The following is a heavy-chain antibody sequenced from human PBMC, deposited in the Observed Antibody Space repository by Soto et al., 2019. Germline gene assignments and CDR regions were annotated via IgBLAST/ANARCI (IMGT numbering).Heavy chain of an antibody. Sequence: PSETLSLTCAVYGGAFSGYYWSWIRQPPGKGLEWIGEINHSGSTNYNPSLKSRVTISVDTSKNQFSLKLSSVTAADTAVYYCARGRILVVPAAYYYYGMDVWGQGTPVTVSS. CDR3: ARGRILVVPAAYYYYGMDV. V-gene: IGHV4-34*01. D-gene: IGHD2-2*01. J-gene: IGHJ6*02. CDR2: INHSGST. CDR1: GGAFSGYY.